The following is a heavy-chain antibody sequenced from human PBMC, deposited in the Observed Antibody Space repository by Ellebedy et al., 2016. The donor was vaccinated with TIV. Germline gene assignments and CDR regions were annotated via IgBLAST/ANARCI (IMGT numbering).Heavy chain of an antibody. CDR3: ARSLGD. Sequence: GGSLRLXXAASGFTFSSCWMTWVRQAPGKGLEWVANIKQDGSEIYYVDSLKGRFTISRDNAKNSLYLQMNSLRAEDTAVYYCARSLGDWGQGTLVTVSS. V-gene: IGHV3-7*01. CDR2: IKQDGSEI. CDR1: GFTFSSCW. J-gene: IGHJ4*02.